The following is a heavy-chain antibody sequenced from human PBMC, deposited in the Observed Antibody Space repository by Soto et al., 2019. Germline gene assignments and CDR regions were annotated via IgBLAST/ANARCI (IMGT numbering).Heavy chain of an antibody. CDR2: ISGSGDTI. Sequence: EVQLVESGGDLVQAGGSLRLSCDSGFSFSGYSMNWVRQGPGKGLEWISYISGSGDTIYYADSVEGRFTISRDHAKNSLYLQMNRLRVEDTAVYYWADGISLAGDRIDYWGRGTLVTVSS. D-gene: IGHD6-19*01. J-gene: IGHJ4*02. V-gene: IGHV3-48*01. CDR3: ADGISLAGDRIDY. CDR1: GFSFSGYS.